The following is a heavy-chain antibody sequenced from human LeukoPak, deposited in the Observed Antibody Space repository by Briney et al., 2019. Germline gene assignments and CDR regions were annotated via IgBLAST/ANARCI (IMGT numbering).Heavy chain of an antibody. D-gene: IGHD6-13*01. Sequence: GGSLRLSCGASGFTFSSYDMNWVRQAPGKGLEWVSYISSSGNTIYYADSVKGRFTTSRDNPKNSLYLQMNSLRAEDTAVYYCARDIGAAGIRLDPWGQGTLVTVSS. CDR3: ARDIGAAGIRLDP. CDR1: GFTFSSYD. V-gene: IGHV3-48*03. J-gene: IGHJ5*02. CDR2: ISSSGNTI.